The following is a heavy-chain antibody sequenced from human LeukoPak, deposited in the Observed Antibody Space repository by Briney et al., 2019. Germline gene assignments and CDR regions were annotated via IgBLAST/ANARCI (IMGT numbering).Heavy chain of an antibody. J-gene: IGHJ4*02. CDR3: ARAYCSGDTCYSVYFDY. V-gene: IGHV3-53*01. Sequence: GGSLRLSCAASGFTVSTSYMNWVRQAPGKGLEWVSVIYSDGRTYYADSGKGRFTISRDNSKNTVYLQMNSLRAEDTAVYYCARAYCSGDTCYSVYFDYWAQGTLVTVSS. CDR2: IYSDGRT. CDR1: GFTVSTSY. D-gene: IGHD2-15*01.